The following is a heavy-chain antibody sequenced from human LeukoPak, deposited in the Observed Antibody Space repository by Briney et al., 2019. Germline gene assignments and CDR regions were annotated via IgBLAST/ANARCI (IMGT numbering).Heavy chain of an antibody. D-gene: IGHD5-24*01. J-gene: IGHJ4*02. CDR3: ARGGMATTERPLDY. Sequence: TSETLSLTCTVSGYSISSGYYWGWIRQPPGKGLEWIGSIYHSGSTYYKSSLKSRVTISVDTSKNQFSLKLNSVTAADTAVYYCARGGMATTERPLDYWGQGTLVTVSS. CDR2: IYHSGST. V-gene: IGHV4-38-2*02. CDR1: GYSISSGYY.